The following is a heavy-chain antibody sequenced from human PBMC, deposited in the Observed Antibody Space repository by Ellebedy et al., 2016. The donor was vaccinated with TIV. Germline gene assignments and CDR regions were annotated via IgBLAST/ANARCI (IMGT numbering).Heavy chain of an antibody. CDR2: IYHTGST. J-gene: IGHJ2*01. Sequence: MPSETLSLTCAVSGGSISSGGSSWSWTRQPPGKGLEYIGYIYHTGSTYYNPSLKSRVTISVDRSKNQFSLKLSSVTAADTAVYYCARFHGDPAEWYFDLWGRGTLVTVSS. V-gene: IGHV4-30-2*01. D-gene: IGHD2-21*02. CDR3: ARFHGDPAEWYFDL. CDR1: GGSISSGGSS.